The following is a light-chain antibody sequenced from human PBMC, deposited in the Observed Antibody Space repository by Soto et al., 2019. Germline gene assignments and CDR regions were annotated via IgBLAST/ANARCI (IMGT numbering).Light chain of an antibody. CDR2: AAS. Sequence: DIQMTQSPSSLSASVGDRVTITCRASQNINSYLNWYQQKVGKAPKLLINAASTLQSGVPLRFSGSGSGTDFTLTISSLQPEDFATYYCQQSYSTPLTFGGGTKVEIK. CDR1: QNINSY. J-gene: IGKJ4*01. V-gene: IGKV1-39*01. CDR3: QQSYSTPLT.